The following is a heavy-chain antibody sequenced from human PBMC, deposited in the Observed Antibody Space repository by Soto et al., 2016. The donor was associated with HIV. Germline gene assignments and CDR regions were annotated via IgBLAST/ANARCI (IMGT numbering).Heavy chain of an antibody. CDR1: GGSISSGSYY. D-gene: IGHD3-3*01. CDR2: IYTSGST. CDR3: ARGHDFWSGYYYFDY. Sequence: QVQLQESGPGLVKPSQTLSLTCTVSGGSISSGSYYWSWIRQPAGKGLEWIGRIYTSGSTNYNPSLKSRVTISVDTSKNQFSLKLSSVTAADTAVYYCARGHDFWSGYYYFDYWAREPWSPSP. V-gene: IGHV4-61*02. J-gene: IGHJ4*02.